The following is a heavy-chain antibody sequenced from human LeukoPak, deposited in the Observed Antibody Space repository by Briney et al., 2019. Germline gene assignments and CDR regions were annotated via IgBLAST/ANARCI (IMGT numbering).Heavy chain of an antibody. D-gene: IGHD3-10*01. CDR3: ARQVLWFGTYYFDY. J-gene: IGHJ4*02. CDR2: INHSGST. V-gene: IGHV4-34*01. CDR1: GGSFSGYY. Sequence: PSETLSLTCAVYGGSFSGYYWSWIRQPPGKGLEWIGEINHSGSTNYNPSLKSRVTISVDTSKNQFSLKLSSVTAADTAVYYCARQVLWFGTYYFDYWGQGTLVTVSS.